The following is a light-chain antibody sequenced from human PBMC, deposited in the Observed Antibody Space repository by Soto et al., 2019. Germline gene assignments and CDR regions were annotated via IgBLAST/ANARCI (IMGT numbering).Light chain of an antibody. CDR3: QSYDTSLSGGV. CDR1: SSNIGAGYD. Sequence: QSVLTQPPSVSGAPGQRVTISCTGSSSNIGAGYDVHWYQQFPGTAPKFLIYANNNRPSGVPDRFSGSKSGTSASLAITGLQAEDEADYYCQSYDTSLSGGVFGGGTKVTVL. V-gene: IGLV1-40*01. J-gene: IGLJ3*02. CDR2: ANN.